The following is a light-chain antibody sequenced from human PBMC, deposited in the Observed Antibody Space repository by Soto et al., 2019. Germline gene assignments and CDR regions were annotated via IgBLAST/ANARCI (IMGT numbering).Light chain of an antibody. CDR1: QSITNW. CDR2: DAS. J-gene: IGKJ3*01. Sequence: DIQMTQSPSTLSASVGDRVTITCRASQSITNWLAWYQQKPGKAPKLLVYDASSLESGVPSRFSGSGSGTEFTLIISSLQPDDFAIYYCQQYNSYSPLTFGPGTKVDIK. V-gene: IGKV1-5*01. CDR3: QQYNSYSPLT.